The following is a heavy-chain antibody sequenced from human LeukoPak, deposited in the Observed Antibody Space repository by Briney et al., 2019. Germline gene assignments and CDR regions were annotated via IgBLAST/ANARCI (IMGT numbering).Heavy chain of an antibody. CDR3: AKFVISPDLYYDSSGYSRVYYYGMDV. CDR2: ISGSGGST. V-gene: IGHV3-23*01. D-gene: IGHD3-22*01. J-gene: IGHJ6*02. CDR1: GFTFSSYA. Sequence: GGSLRLSCAASGFTFSSYAMSWVRQAPGKGLEWVSAISGSGGSTYYADSVKGRFTISRDNSKNTLYLQMNSLRAEDTAVYYCAKFVISPDLYYDSSGYSRVYYYGMDVWGQGTTVTVSS.